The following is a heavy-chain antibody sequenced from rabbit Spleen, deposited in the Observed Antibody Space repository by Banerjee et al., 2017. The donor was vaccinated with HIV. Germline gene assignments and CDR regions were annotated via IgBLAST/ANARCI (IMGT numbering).Heavy chain of an antibody. J-gene: IGHJ4*01. V-gene: IGHV1S40*01. D-gene: IGHD8-1*01. CDR1: GFSFSSSDY. Sequence: QSLEESGGDLVKPGASLTLTCTASGFSFSSSDYMCWVRQAPGKGLEWIGYIDPVFGITYYANWVSGRFSISRENAQNTVFLQMTSLTAADTATYFCARDGAGGTYFALWGQGTLVTVS. CDR3: ARDGAGGTYFAL. CDR2: IDPVFGIT.